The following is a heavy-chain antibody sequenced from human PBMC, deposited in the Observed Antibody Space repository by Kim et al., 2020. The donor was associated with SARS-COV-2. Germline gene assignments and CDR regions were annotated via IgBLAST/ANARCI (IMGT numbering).Heavy chain of an antibody. CDR3: ARDQVYSRSYGMDV. J-gene: IGHJ6*02. CDR2: IYSGGST. D-gene: IGHD2-8*01. CDR1: GFTVSSNY. Sequence: GGSLRLSCAASGFTVSSNYMSWVRQAPGKGLEWVSVIYSGGSTYYADSVKGRFTISRDNSKNTLYLQMNSLRAEDTAVYYCARDQVYSRSYGMDVWGQGTTVTVSS. V-gene: IGHV3-66*01.